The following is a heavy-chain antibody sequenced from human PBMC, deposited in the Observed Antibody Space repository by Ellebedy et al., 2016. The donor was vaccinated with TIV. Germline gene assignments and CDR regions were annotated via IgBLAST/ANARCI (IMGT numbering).Heavy chain of an antibody. D-gene: IGHD5-12*01. CDR3: ARSGNSAYDWSFYFDN. CDR1: GFTFSSYS. Sequence: GESLKISCAASGFTFSSYSMKWVRQAPGKGLEWVSSISSSTISIYYADSVKGRFTVSRDNAKNSLYLQMNSLRSEDTAVYYYARSGNSAYDWSFYFDNWGQGTLVTVSS. V-gene: IGHV3-21*01. J-gene: IGHJ4*02. CDR2: ISSSTISI.